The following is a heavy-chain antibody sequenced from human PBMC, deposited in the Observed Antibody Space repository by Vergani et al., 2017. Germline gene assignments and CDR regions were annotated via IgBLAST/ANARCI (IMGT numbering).Heavy chain of an antibody. Sequence: EVQWLQSEGAVVQPGGSLRLSCVASGFTFSSHAMSWGRQGHGQGLEWVSSMKNTGDSTNYADSVKGRFTISRDNSKNTLYLQMNSLRVEDTAVYYCGRGSDNYNWGQGSLVTVSS. CDR1: GFTFSSHA. CDR2: MKNTGDST. D-gene: IGHD5-24*01. V-gene: IGHV3-23*01. CDR3: GRGSDNYN. J-gene: IGHJ4*02.